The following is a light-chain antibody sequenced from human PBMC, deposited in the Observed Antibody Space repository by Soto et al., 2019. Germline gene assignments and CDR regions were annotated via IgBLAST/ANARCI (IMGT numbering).Light chain of an antibody. J-gene: IGLJ2*01. CDR2: SNN. CDR3: AAWDDSLSGVV. V-gene: IGLV1-44*01. Sequence: QSVLTQPPSASGTPGLRVTISCSGSNSNIGSNTVNWYHQLPGTAPKLLIYSNNQRPSGFPDGFSGSKSGTSASLVISGLQSDDEADYYCAAWDDSLSGVVFGGGTKLTVL. CDR1: NSNIGSNT.